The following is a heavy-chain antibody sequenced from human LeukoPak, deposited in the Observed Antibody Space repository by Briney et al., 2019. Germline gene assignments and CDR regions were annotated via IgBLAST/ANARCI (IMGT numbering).Heavy chain of an antibody. D-gene: IGHD3-10*01. Sequence: GGSLRLSCAASGFTFSSSAMRWVRQAPGKGLQWLSSINGGDYSTYYADSVKGRFTISRDSSKNILYLQMNSLRTDDTAIYYCATANPTPRGINFDFGGQGTLVTVSS. J-gene: IGHJ4*02. CDR3: ATANPTPRGINFDF. CDR2: INGGDYST. V-gene: IGHV3-23*01. CDR1: GFTFSSSA.